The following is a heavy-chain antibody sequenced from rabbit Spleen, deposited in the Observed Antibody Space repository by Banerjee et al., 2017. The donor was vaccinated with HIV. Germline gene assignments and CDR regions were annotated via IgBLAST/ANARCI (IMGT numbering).Heavy chain of an antibody. CDR3: VREVAAKFNL. D-gene: IGHD4-1*01. CDR1: GFDFSRTG. Sequence: QEQLMESGGGLVQPGGSLKLSCKASGFDFSRTGVSWVRQAPGKGLEWIGYIDLLFGTTYYANWVNGRFSISRENTQNTLFLQLNSLTAADTAIYFCVREVAAKFNLWGQGTLVTVS. J-gene: IGHJ4*01. V-gene: IGHV1S47*01. CDR2: IDLLFGTT.